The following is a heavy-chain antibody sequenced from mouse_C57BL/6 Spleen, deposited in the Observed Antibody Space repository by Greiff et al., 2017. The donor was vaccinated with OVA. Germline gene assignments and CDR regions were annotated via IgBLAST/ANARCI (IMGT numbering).Heavy chain of an antibody. Sequence: EVQLVESGGGLVKPGGSLKLSCAASGFTFSSYAMSWVRQTPEKRLEWVATISDGGSYTYYPDNVKGRFTISRDNAKNNLYLQMSHLKSEDTAMYYCARDSLYAMDYWGQGTSVTVSS. CDR2: ISDGGSYT. J-gene: IGHJ4*01. CDR3: ARDSLYAMDY. CDR1: GFTFSSYA. V-gene: IGHV5-4*01.